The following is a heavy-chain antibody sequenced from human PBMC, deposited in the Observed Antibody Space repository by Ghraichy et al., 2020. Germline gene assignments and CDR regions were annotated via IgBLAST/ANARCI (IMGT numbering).Heavy chain of an antibody. CDR1: GYTFTSYD. CDR2: MNPNSGNT. J-gene: IGHJ5*02. V-gene: IGHV1-8*01. Sequence: ASVKVSCKASGYTFTSYDINWVRQATGQGLEWMGWMNPNSGNTGYAQKFQGRVTMTRNTSISTAYMELSSLRSEDTAVYYCARGRYDILTGHPGWFDPWGQGTLVTVSS. CDR3: ARGRYDILTGHPGWFDP. D-gene: IGHD3-9*01.